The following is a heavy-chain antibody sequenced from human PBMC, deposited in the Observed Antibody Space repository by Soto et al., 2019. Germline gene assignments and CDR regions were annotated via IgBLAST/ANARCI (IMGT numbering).Heavy chain of an antibody. CDR2: ISAYNGNT. CDR3: AGREVGTTLYFDY. D-gene: IGHD2-21*02. Sequence: QVQLVQSGAEVKKPGASVKVSCKASGYTFSSYGISWVRQAPGQGLEWMGWISAYNGNTMYAQKVQGRVTMTTDTSTRAASTETGSLGPNGTSAYYRAGREVGTTLYFDYWGQGTLVTVSS. CDR1: GYTFSSYG. V-gene: IGHV1-18*01. J-gene: IGHJ4*02.